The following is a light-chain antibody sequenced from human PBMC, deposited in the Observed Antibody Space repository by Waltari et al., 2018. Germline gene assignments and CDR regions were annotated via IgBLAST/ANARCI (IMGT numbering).Light chain of an antibody. CDR2: QDN. CDR1: SGTIASNF. J-gene: IGLJ2*01. V-gene: IGLV6-57*03. Sequence: NFMLTQPHSVSESPGKTVILSCTRSSGTIASNFIQWYQQRPGSAPTGVIYQDNKRPSGVPDRFSGSIDKSSNSASLTISGLKSEDEADYYCQSYDGNNVKIFGGGTKLTVL. CDR3: QSYDGNNVKI.